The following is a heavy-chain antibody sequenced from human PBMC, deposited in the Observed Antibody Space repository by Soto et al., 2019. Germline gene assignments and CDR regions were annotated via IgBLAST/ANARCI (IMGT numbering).Heavy chain of an antibody. Sequence: QVQLVESGGGVVHPGRSLRLSCVASGFTFSPYVVHWVRQAPGKGLEWVAVISYDGNTEYYADSVKGRFTISRDNCKGTLYLLMNSLRVEDTALYYRARVWTAVTTNDAFDVWGQGTMVTVSS. CDR1: GFTFSPYV. J-gene: IGHJ3*01. CDR2: ISYDGNTE. D-gene: IGHD4-17*01. CDR3: ARVWTAVTTNDAFDV. V-gene: IGHV3-30-3*01.